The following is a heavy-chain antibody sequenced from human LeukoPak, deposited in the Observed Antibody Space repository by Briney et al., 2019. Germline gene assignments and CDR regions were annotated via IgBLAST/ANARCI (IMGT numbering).Heavy chain of an antibody. CDR2: IWYDGSNK. CDR1: GFTFSSYG. J-gene: IGHJ3*02. Sequence: GGSLRLSCAASGFTFSSYGMHWVRQAPGKGLERVAVIWYDGSNKYYADSVKGRFTISRDNSKNTLYLQMNSLRAEDTAVYYCARRATIFGVVDAFDIWGQGTMVTVSS. V-gene: IGHV3-33*01. D-gene: IGHD3-3*01. CDR3: ARRATIFGVVDAFDI.